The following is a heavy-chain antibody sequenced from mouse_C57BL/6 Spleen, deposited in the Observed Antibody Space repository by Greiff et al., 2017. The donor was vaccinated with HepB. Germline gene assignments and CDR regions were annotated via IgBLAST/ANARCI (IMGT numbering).Heavy chain of an antibody. Sequence: QRQGAGAGRGRAGAAGGGGGEGSGYTVSDWERRGVWGSPVHGLEWIGAIDPETGGTAYNQKFKGKAILTADKSSSTAYMELRSLTSEDSAVYYCTRARGVPYYFDDWGQGTTLTVAS. CDR3: TRARGVPYYFDD. J-gene: IGHJ2*01. CDR1: GYTVSDWE. V-gene: IGHV1-15*01. D-gene: IGHD3-1*01. CDR2: IDPETGGT.